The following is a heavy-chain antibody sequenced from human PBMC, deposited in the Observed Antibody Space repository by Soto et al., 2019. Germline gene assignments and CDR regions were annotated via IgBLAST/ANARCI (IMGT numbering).Heavy chain of an antibody. Sequence: QVQLQQWGAGLLKPSETLSLTCAVNGGSLSGYYWSWIRQSPGKGLEWIGEINHRGSSDYNPSLKSRVTISIDASKNHVTLELTSVTAADTAVYYCARSDNRNSLYGVHVWGQGTAVTVSS. CDR1: GGSLSGYY. CDR3: ARSDNRNSLYGVHV. D-gene: IGHD1-7*01. V-gene: IGHV4-34*01. CDR2: INHRGSS. J-gene: IGHJ6*02.